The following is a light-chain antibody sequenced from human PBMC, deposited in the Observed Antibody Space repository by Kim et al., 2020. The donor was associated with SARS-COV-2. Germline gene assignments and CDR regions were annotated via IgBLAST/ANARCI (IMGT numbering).Light chain of an antibody. CDR1: PSNIGSNY. V-gene: IGLV1-47*01. CDR2: WND. CDR3: ATWDASLSGPV. Sequence: GQKLVMSWSGSPSNIGSNYVYWYQHLPGAAPKLLIYWNDKRDSGVPARFSASKSGTSASLAISGLRSGDEADYYCATWDASLSGPVFGGGTRVTVL. J-gene: IGLJ3*02.